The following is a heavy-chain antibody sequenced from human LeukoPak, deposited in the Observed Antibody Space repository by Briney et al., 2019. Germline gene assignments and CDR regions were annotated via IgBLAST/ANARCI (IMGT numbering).Heavy chain of an antibody. D-gene: IGHD3-22*01. CDR3: ARPIGGYYDSSVGY. CDR1: SGSISSSSYY. Sequence: SETLSLTCTVSSGSISSSSYYWGWIRQPPGKGLEWIGSIYYSGSTYYNPSLKSRVTISVDTSKNQFSLKLSSVTAADTAVYYCARPIGGYYDSSVGYWGQGTLVTVSS. J-gene: IGHJ4*02. CDR2: IYYSGST. V-gene: IGHV4-39*01.